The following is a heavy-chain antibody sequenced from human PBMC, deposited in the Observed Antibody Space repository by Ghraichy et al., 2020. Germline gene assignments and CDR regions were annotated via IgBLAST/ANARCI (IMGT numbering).Heavy chain of an antibody. CDR3: AGGMEVATSNNWYFDL. CDR2: ISSSSSYI. V-gene: IGHV3-21*01. D-gene: IGHD5-12*01. CDR1: GFTFSSYS. Sequence: GGSLRLSCAASGFTFSSYSMNWVRQAPGKGLEWVSSISSSSSYIYYADSVKGRFTISRDNAKNSLYLQMNSLRAEDTAVYYCAGGMEVATSNNWYFDLWGRGTLVTVSS. J-gene: IGHJ2*01.